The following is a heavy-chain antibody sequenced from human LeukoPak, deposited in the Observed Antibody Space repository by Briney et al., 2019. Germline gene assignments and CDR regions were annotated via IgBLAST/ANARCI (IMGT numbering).Heavy chain of an antibody. Sequence: GGSLRLSCAASGFTFSSYAMSWVRQAPGKGLEWVSAISGSGGSTYYADSVKGRFTISRDNAKNSLYLQMNSLRAEDTAVYYCARDPDSGYDWHYYGMDVWGQGTTVTVSS. CDR2: ISGSGGST. J-gene: IGHJ6*02. V-gene: IGHV3-23*01. CDR1: GFTFSSYA. D-gene: IGHD5-12*01. CDR3: ARDPDSGYDWHYYGMDV.